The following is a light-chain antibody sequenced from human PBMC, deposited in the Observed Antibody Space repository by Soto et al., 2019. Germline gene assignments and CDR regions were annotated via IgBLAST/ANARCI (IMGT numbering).Light chain of an antibody. CDR1: TSNIGSNN. J-gene: IGLJ3*02. CDR2: SND. V-gene: IGLV1-47*02. Sequence: QSALAQPPSVSGTPGQRLTIPCSGGTSNIGSNNVYWYQQLPGAAPKLLIYSNDQRPSGVPERFSGSRSGTSASLAISDLRSEDEGDYFCAAWDDSLRGVMFGGGTKLTVL. CDR3: AAWDDSLRGVM.